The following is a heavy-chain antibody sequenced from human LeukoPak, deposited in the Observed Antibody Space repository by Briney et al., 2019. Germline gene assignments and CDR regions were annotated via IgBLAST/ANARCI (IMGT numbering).Heavy chain of an antibody. CDR2: IKQDGSEK. CDR3: ASLDSSSLNWFDP. J-gene: IGHJ5*02. V-gene: IGHV3-7*01. CDR1: GFTFSSYW. D-gene: IGHD6-6*01. Sequence: GGSLRLSCAASGFTFSSYWMSWVRQAPGKGREWVANIKQDGSEKYYVDSVKGRFTISRDNAKNSLYLQMNSLRAEDTAVYYCASLDSSSLNWFDPWGQGTLVTVSS.